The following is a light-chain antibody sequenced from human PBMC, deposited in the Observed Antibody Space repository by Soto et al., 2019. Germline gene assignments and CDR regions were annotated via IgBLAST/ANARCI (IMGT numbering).Light chain of an antibody. CDR2: EGS. V-gene: IGLV2-23*01. Sequence: QSALTQPASVSGSPGQSITISCTGTSSDVGRYNVVSWYQQYLGKAPKLMNYEGSKRPSGVSNRFSGSKSGNTASLTISGLQAEDEADYYCCSYAGSSTYYVFGTGTKVTVL. J-gene: IGLJ1*01. CDR1: SSDVGRYNV. CDR3: CSYAGSSTYYV.